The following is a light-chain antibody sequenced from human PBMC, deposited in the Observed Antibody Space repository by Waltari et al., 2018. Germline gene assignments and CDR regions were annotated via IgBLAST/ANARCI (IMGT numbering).Light chain of an antibody. V-gene: IGLV1-47*01. CDR1: SSNLGSNY. Sequence: QSVLTQPPSASGTPGQRVTISCSGSSSNLGSNYVYWYQQLPGTAPKLHISRNNQRPSGVPDRFSGSKSGTSASLAISGLRSEDEADYYCAAWDDSLSGLVFGGGTKLTVL. J-gene: IGLJ2*01. CDR2: RNN. CDR3: AAWDDSLSGLV.